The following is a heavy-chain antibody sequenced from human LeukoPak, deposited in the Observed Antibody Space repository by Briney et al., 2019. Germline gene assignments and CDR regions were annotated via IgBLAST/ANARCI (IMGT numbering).Heavy chain of an antibody. Sequence: SETLSLTCTVSGGSISSGSYYWSWIRQPAGKGLEWIGRIYTSGSTNYNPSLKSRVTISVDTSKNQFSLKLSSVTAADTAVYHCARDYGTGFDYWGQGTLVTVSS. D-gene: IGHD3/OR15-3a*01. CDR3: ARDYGTGFDY. CDR2: IYTSGST. V-gene: IGHV4-61*02. CDR1: GGSISSGSYY. J-gene: IGHJ4*02.